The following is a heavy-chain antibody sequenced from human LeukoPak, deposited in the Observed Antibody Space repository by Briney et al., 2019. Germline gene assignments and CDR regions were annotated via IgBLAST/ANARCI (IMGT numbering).Heavy chain of an antibody. CDR3: ARVGCSDNNCYINWYFDL. CDR1: GYTFTSYA. CDR2: INTNTGNP. J-gene: IGHJ2*01. D-gene: IGHD2-2*02. Sequence: GASVKVSCKASGYTFTSYAMNWVRQAPGQGPEWMGWINTNTGNPTYAQGFTGRYVFSLDTSVTTAYLQISSLKAEDTAVYYCARVGCSDNNCYINWYFDLWGRGTLVTVSS. V-gene: IGHV7-4-1*02.